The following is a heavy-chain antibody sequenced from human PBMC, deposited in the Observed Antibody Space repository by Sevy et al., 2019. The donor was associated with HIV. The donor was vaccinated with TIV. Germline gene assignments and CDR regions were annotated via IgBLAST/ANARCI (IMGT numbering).Heavy chain of an antibody. Sequence: GGSLRLSCVVSGYSFSSYAISWVRQAPGKGLEWVSTINGRGGSTYYADSGKVRFTISRDNPKNTLLLQMINLRVDDTAIYYCARPSPRIAAAASAFYDNWGQGTLVTVSS. D-gene: IGHD6-13*01. J-gene: IGHJ4*02. V-gene: IGHV3-23*01. CDR1: GYSFSSYA. CDR2: INGRGGST. CDR3: ARPSPRIAAAASAFYDN.